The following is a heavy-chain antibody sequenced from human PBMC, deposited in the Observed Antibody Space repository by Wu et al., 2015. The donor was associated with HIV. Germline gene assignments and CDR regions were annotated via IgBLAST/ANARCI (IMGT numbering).Heavy chain of an antibody. V-gene: IGHV1-46*01. J-gene: IGHJ1*01. CDR3: VRAVFYTLWLRENITRPWVF. CDR1: GYEFGSFY. Sequence: QVQLMQSGPEVKRPGASVKVSCQTSGYEFGSFYLHWVRQAPGQGLEWMGILDPQTGRSTHGQKFLDRLNMTRDTSTRTMYMEINDLNSDDMAIYYCVRAVFYTLWLRENITRPWVFWGQGTLIAVSS. D-gene: IGHD5-12*01. CDR2: LDPQTGRS.